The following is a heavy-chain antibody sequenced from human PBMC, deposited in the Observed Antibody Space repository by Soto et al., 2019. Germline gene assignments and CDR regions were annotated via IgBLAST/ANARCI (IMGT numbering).Heavy chain of an antibody. Sequence: GASVKVSCKASGYTFTSYDINWVRQAPGQGLEWMGWMNVGNGNTRYAQKFQGRVTITRDTSASTAYMELSSLRSEDTAVYYCARSIVVVTALDYWGQGTLVTVSS. V-gene: IGHV1-3*01. D-gene: IGHD2-21*02. CDR3: ARSIVVVTALDY. CDR1: GYTFTSYD. J-gene: IGHJ4*02. CDR2: MNVGNGNT.